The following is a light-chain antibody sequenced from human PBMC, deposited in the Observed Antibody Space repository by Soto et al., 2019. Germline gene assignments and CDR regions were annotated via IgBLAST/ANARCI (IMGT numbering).Light chain of an antibody. Sequence: EIVLTQSPATLSLSPGERATLSCRASQSVSRYFAWYQQKPGQAPRLLIYGASSRATGIPDRFSGSGSGTDFTLTISSLEPEDFAVYYCQQRSNWPPLFGPGTKVDIK. CDR1: QSVSRY. CDR2: GAS. J-gene: IGKJ3*01. V-gene: IGKV3-11*01. CDR3: QQRSNWPPL.